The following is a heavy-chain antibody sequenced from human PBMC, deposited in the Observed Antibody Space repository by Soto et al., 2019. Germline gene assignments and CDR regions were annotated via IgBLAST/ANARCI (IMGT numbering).Heavy chain of an antibody. D-gene: IGHD2-2*02. Sequence: SSETLSLTCTVSGGSISSYYWSWIRQPPGKGLEWIGYIYYSGSTNYNPSLKSRVTISVDTSKNQFSLKLSSVTAADTVVYYCARGYRYFDYWGQGTLVTVSS. J-gene: IGHJ4*02. CDR1: GGSISSYY. CDR3: ARGYRYFDY. CDR2: IYYSGST. V-gene: IGHV4-59*01.